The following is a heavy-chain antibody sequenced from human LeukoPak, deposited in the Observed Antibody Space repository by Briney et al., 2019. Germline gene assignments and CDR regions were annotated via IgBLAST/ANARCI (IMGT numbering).Heavy chain of an antibody. CDR2: ISGSGGST. V-gene: IGHV3-23*01. J-gene: IGHJ5*02. CDR1: GFTFSSYA. Sequence: GGSLRLSCAASGFTFSSYAMSWVRQAPGKGLEWVSAISGSGGSTYYADSVKGRFTISRDNSKNTLYLQMNSLRAEDTAVYYCAKGPHIVVVPGPNWFDPWGQGTLDTVSS. CDR3: AKGPHIVVVPGPNWFDP. D-gene: IGHD2-21*01.